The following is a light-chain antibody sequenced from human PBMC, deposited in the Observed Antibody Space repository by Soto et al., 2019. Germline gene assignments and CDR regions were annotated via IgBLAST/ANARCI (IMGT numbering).Light chain of an antibody. CDR1: QSVNSNS. Sequence: SQSPGTLSLSPGERATLSCRASQSVNSNSLAWYQQRPGQAPRLLIYGASSRAIGIPDRFSGSGSGTDFTLTISRLEPEDFAVYYCQQYAGSATFGQGTKVDIK. J-gene: IGKJ1*01. CDR3: QQYAGSAT. CDR2: GAS. V-gene: IGKV3-20*01.